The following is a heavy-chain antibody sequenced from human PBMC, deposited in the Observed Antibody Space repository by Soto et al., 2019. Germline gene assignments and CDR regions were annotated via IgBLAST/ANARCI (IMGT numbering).Heavy chain of an antibody. Sequence: QLQLQESGSGLVKPSQTLSLTCAVSGGSISSGGYSWSWIRQAPGKGLEWIGYIYHSGSTYYNPSLKSRVTISVDRSKNQFSLKLSSVTAADTAVYYCARRRGFPYYYGMDVWGQGTTVTVSS. CDR2: IYHSGST. V-gene: IGHV4-30-2*01. J-gene: IGHJ6*02. CDR3: ARRRGFPYYYGMDV. CDR1: GGSISSGGYS. D-gene: IGHD5-12*01.